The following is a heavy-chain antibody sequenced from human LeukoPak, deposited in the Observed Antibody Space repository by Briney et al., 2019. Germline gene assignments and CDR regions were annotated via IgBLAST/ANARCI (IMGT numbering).Heavy chain of an antibody. CDR1: GFIFSDYY. D-gene: IGHD1-26*01. J-gene: IGHJ4*02. CDR2: ISRSSSYT. CDR3: VRDLGGRSGH. V-gene: IGHV3-11*06. Sequence: NSGGSLRLSCAASGFIFSDYYMSWIRQAPGKGLKWVSYISRSSSYTNYADSVKGRFTISRDNTKNTLYLQMNSLRAEDTAVYYCVRDLGGRSGHWGQGTLVTVSS.